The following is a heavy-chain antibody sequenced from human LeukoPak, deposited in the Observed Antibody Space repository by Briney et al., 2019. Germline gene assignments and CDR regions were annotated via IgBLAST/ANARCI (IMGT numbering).Heavy chain of an antibody. CDR1: GFTFSSYA. V-gene: IGHV3-64*01. Sequence: GGSLRLSCAASGFTFSSYAMHWVRQAPGKGLEYVSAISSNGGSTYYANSVKGRFTISRDNSKNTLYLQMGSLRAEDMAVYYCASAKEYFWSGYRQYYFDYWGQGTLVTVSS. D-gene: IGHD3-3*01. CDR3: ASAKEYFWSGYRQYYFDY. CDR2: ISSNGGST. J-gene: IGHJ4*02.